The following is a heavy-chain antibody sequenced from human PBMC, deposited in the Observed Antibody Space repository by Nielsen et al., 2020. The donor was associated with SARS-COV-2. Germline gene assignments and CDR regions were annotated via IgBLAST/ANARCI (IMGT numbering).Heavy chain of an antibody. Sequence: GGSLRLSCAASGFTFSSYGMHWVRQAPGKGLEWVAVISYDGSNKYYADSVKGRFTISRDNSKNTLYLQMSSLRAEDTAVYYCAKARGRGSYHSYYFDYWGQGTLVTVSS. J-gene: IGHJ4*02. CDR3: AKARGRGSYHSYYFDY. V-gene: IGHV3-30*18. CDR1: GFTFSSYG. D-gene: IGHD1-26*01. CDR2: ISYDGSNK.